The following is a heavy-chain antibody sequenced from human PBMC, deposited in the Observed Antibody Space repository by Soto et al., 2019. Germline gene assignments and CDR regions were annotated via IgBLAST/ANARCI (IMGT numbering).Heavy chain of an antibody. Sequence: GGSLRLSCAASGFTFSSYAMHWVRQAPGKGLEWVAVISYDGSNKYYADSVKGRFTISRDNSKNTLYLQMNSLRAEDTAVYYCARDGSSSSSLDWYFDLWGRGTLGTVAS. J-gene: IGHJ2*01. CDR3: ARDGSSSSSLDWYFDL. D-gene: IGHD6-13*01. CDR1: GFTFSSYA. V-gene: IGHV3-30-3*01. CDR2: ISYDGSNK.